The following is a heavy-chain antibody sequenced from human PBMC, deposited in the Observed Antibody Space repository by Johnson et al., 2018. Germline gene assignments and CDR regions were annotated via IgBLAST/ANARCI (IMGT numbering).Heavy chain of an antibody. Sequence: VQLVESGGGLEQPGGFLRLSCAVSGFTFSSYAMSWVRQAPRKGLEWVASISGSGADTYYADSVKGRFTISRDNSKNTVYLQRNSLRDEDTGVYYWAKDSIGGCSDGSCYHYYMDVWGKGTTVTVSS. CDR1: GFTFSSYA. V-gene: IGHV3-23*04. D-gene: IGHD2-15*01. CDR2: ISGSGADT. J-gene: IGHJ6*03. CDR3: AKDSIGGCSDGSCYHYYMDV.